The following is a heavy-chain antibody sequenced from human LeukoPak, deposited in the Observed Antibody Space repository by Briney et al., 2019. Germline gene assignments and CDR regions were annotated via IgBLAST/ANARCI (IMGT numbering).Heavy chain of an antibody. Sequence: GGSLRLSCAAPGFTFSIYSMNWVRQAPGKGLEWVSYISTSSSTIYYADSVKGRFTISRDNAKNSLYLQMNSLRAEDTAVYYCAELGITMIGGVWGKGTTVTISS. D-gene: IGHD3-10*02. CDR1: GFTFSIYS. J-gene: IGHJ6*04. V-gene: IGHV3-48*04. CDR3: AELGITMIGGV. CDR2: ISTSSSTI.